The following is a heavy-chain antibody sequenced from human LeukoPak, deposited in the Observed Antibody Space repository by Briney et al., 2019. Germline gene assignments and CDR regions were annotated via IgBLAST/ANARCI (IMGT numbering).Heavy chain of an antibody. CDR1: GGSISSYY. CDR2: IYYSGST. CDR3: ARGKPGGVVVPAARRPFDY. Sequence: SETLSLTCTVSGGSISSYYWSWIRQPPGKGLEWIGYIYYSGSTNYNPSLKSRVTISVDTSKNQFSLKLSSVTAADTAVYYCARGKPGGVVVPAARRPFDYWGQGTLVTVSS. V-gene: IGHV4-59*12. J-gene: IGHJ4*02. D-gene: IGHD2-2*01.